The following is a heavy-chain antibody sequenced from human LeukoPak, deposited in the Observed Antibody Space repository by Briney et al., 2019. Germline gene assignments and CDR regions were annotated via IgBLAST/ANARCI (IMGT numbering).Heavy chain of an antibody. CDR1: GFTFSSYA. CDR3: AKGYSTNWYLFDY. V-gene: IGHV3-23*01. J-gene: IGHJ4*02. CDR2: ISGSYGTT. Sequence: GGSLRLSCAASGFTFSSYAMSWLRQAPGKGLEWVSSISGSYGTTYYADSVKGRFTISRDNSKNTLYLQMNSLSVEDTALYYCAKGYSTNWYLFDYWGQGTLVTVSS. D-gene: IGHD6-13*01.